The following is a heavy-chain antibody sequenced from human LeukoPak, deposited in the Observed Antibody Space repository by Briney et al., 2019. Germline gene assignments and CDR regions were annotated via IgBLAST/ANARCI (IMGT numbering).Heavy chain of an antibody. V-gene: IGHV4-34*01. J-gene: IGHJ4*02. Sequence: PSETLSLTCAVYGGSFSGYFWTWIRQPPGKGLEWVGEISHRGSTSYHPSLKSRVTMSLDTSKNQFSLRLSSVTAADTAVYYCARGAYSFDYWGQGTLVTVSS. CDR2: ISHRGST. CDR3: ARGAYSFDY. CDR1: GGSFSGYF.